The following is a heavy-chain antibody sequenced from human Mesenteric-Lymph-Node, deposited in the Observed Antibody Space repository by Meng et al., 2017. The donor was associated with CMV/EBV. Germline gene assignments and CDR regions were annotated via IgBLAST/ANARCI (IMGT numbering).Heavy chain of an antibody. CDR2: IYYSGST. CDR1: GGSVSSGSYY. CDR3: ASGGAYCGGDCYSADY. J-gene: IGHJ4*02. D-gene: IGHD2-21*01. Sequence: SETLSLTCTVSGGSVSSGSYYWSRIRQPPGKGLEWIGYIYYSGSTNYNPSLKSRVTISVDTSKNQFSLKLSSVTAADTAVYYCASGGAYCGGDCYSADYWGQGTLVTVSS. V-gene: IGHV4-61*01.